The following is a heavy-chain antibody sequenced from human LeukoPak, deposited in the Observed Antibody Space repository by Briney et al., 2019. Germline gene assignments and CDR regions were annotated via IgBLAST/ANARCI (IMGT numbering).Heavy chain of an antibody. CDR2: ISSSGSTI. CDR3: ARGGTAQLAVAGTHNIDY. J-gene: IGHJ4*02. CDR1: GFTFSSYE. Sequence: HPGGSLRLSCAASGFTFSSYEMNWVRQAPGKGLEWDSYISSSGSTIYYADSVKGRFTISRDNAKNSLYLQMNSLRAEDTAVYYCARGGTAQLAVAGTHNIDYWGQGTLVTVSS. V-gene: IGHV3-48*03. D-gene: IGHD6-19*01.